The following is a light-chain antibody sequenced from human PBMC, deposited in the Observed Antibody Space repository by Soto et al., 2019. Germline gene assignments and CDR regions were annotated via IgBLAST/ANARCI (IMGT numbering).Light chain of an antibody. CDR3: AAWDDGLNGYV. CDR2: GDN. V-gene: IGLV1-44*01. CDR1: STNIGTNT. J-gene: IGLJ1*01. Sequence: QSVLTQPPSASGTPGQRVTISCSGSSTNIGTNTEQWHQQLPGTAPKLLMYGDNQRPSGVPDRFSGSKSGTSASLAITGLQSGDEADYYCAAWDDGLNGYVFGTGTKLTVL.